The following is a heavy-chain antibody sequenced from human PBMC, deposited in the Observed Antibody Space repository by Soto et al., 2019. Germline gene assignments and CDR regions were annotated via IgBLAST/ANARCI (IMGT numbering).Heavy chain of an antibody. Sequence: SETLSLTCTVSGGSISSSDSYWGWVRQPPGKGLEWIGNIYYSGTTYYNPSLKSRVTISVDASKNQFILKLSSVTAADTAVYYCARRDSGRSLDVWGQGTMVTVSS. J-gene: IGHJ3*01. CDR1: GGSISSSDSY. CDR2: IYYSGTT. CDR3: ARRDSGRSLDV. D-gene: IGHD1-26*01. V-gene: IGHV4-39*01.